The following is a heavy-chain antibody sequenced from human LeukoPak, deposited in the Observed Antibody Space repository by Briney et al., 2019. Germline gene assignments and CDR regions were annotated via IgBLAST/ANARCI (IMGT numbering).Heavy chain of an antibody. Sequence: GASVKVSCKASGHTFTGYYMHWVRQAPGQGLEWMGWINPNSGGTNYAQKFQGRVTMTRDTSISTAYMELSRLRSDDTAVYYCARNHYDFWSGYPLGYNWFDPWGQGTLVTVSS. CDR1: GHTFTGYY. CDR2: INPNSGGT. CDR3: ARNHYDFWSGYPLGYNWFDP. J-gene: IGHJ5*02. D-gene: IGHD3-3*01. V-gene: IGHV1-2*02.